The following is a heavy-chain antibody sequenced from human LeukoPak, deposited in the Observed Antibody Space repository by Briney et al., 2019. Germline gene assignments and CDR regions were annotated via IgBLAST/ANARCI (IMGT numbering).Heavy chain of an antibody. CDR2: IIPIFGTA. V-gene: IGHV1-69*05. CDR3: ARGNLSDSSGYYYPYYYYYMDV. J-gene: IGHJ6*03. Sequence: SVKVSCKASGGTFSSYAISWVRQAPGQGLEWMGRIIPIFGTANYAQKFQGRVTITTDESTSTAYMELSSLRSEDTAVYYCARGNLSDSSGYYYPYYYYYMDVWGKGTTVTVSS. CDR1: GGTFSSYA. D-gene: IGHD3-22*01.